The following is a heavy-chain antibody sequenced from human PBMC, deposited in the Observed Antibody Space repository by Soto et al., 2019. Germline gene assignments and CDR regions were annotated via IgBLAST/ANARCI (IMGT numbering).Heavy chain of an antibody. J-gene: IGHJ5*02. D-gene: IGHD3-16*01. Sequence: SETLSLTCAVYGGSFIGYYWSWIRQPPGKGLEWIGEINHSGSTNYNPSLKSRVTISVDTSKNQFSLKLSSVTAADTAVYYCARAIWYDSTTYAYYIKSWGQGTLVTVSS. CDR1: GGSFIGYY. V-gene: IGHV4-34*01. CDR2: INHSGST. CDR3: ARAIWYDSTTYAYYIKS.